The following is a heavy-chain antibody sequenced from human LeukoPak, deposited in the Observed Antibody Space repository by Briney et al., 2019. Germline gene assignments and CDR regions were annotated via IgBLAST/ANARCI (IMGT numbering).Heavy chain of an antibody. CDR3: ARGFRYCTNGVCSKYYFDY. D-gene: IGHD2-8*01. Sequence: GASVKVSCKASGYTFTGYYMHWVRQAPGQGLEWMGWLNPNSGGTNYAQKLQGRVTMTRDTSISTAYMELSRLRSDDTAVYYCARGFRYCTNGVCSKYYFDYWGQGTLVTVSS. CDR1: GYTFTGYY. V-gene: IGHV1-2*02. J-gene: IGHJ4*02. CDR2: LNPNSGGT.